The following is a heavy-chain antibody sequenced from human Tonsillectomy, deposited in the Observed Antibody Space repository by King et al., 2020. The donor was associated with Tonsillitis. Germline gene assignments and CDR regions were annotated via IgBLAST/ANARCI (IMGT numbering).Heavy chain of an antibody. Sequence: VQLVQSGAEVKKPGASVKVSCKASGYTFTGYYMHWVRQAPGQGLEWRGWINPNSGGTNYAQKFQGRVTMTRDTSISTAYMELSRLRSDDTAVYYCAALWGSGSYYNDRRIDYWGQGTLVTVSS. CDR1: GYTFTGYY. CDR2: INPNSGGT. D-gene: IGHD3-10*01. J-gene: IGHJ4*02. CDR3: AALWGSGSYYNDRRIDY. V-gene: IGHV1-2*02.